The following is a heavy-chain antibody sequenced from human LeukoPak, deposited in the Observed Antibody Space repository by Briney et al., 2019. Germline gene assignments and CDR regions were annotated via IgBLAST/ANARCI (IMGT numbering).Heavy chain of an antibody. CDR3: ARADYRYCFDY. V-gene: IGHV4-59*01. J-gene: IGHJ4*02. CDR1: GGSISSYY. D-gene: IGHD3-16*01. Sequence: SETLSLTCTVSGGSISSYYWSWIRQPPGKGLEWIGYIYYSGSTNYNPSLKSRVTISVDTSKNQFSLKLSSVTAADTAVYYCARADYRYCFDYWGQGTLVTVSS. CDR2: IYYSGST.